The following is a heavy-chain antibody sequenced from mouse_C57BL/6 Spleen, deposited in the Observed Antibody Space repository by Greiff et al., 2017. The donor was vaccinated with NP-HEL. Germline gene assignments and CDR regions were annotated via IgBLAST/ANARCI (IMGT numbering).Heavy chain of an antibody. CDR1: GFTFSDYG. J-gene: IGHJ1*03. CDR3: ARLIDGSSYGYFDV. D-gene: IGHD1-1*01. CDR2: ISNLAYSI. Sequence: EVQLQESGGGLVQPGGSLKLSCAASGFTFSDYGMAWVRQAPRKGPEWVAFISNLAYSIYYADTVTGRFTISRENAKNTLYLEMSSLRSEDTAMYYCARLIDGSSYGYFDVWGTGTTVTVSS. V-gene: IGHV5-15*01.